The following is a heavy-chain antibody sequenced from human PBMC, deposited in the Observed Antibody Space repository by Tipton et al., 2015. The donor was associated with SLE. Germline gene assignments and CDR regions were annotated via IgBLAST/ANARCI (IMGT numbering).Heavy chain of an antibody. D-gene: IGHD3-10*01. CDR1: GASISNYY. V-gene: IGHV4-4*07. CDR2: GYATGTT. Sequence: TLSLTCTVSGASISNYYWTWLRQPAGKGLEWVGRGYATGTTNYNPSLQSRVPMSIDTSKNQFSLNLMSVTAADSAVYYCTRGSPGRSGRDFKDYLYGMDVWGQGTTVTVS. CDR3: TRGSPGRSGRDFKDYLYGMDV. J-gene: IGHJ6*02.